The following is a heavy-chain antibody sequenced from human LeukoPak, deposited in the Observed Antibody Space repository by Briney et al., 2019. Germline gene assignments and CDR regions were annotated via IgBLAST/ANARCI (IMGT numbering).Heavy chain of an antibody. J-gene: IGHJ4*02. D-gene: IGHD2-15*01. V-gene: IGHV4-39*01. CDR3: VRHVPSLRYCSGGSCYSRWGYFDY. CDR1: GGSISSSSYY. Sequence: SETLSLTCTVSGGSISSSSYYWGWIRQPPGKGLEWIGSIYYSGSTYYNPSLKSRVTISVDTSKNQFSLKLSSVTAADTAVYYCVRHVPSLRYCSGGSCYSRWGYFDYWGQGTLVTVSS. CDR2: IYYSGST.